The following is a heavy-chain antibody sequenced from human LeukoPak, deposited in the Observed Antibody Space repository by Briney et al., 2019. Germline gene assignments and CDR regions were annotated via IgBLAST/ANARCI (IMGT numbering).Heavy chain of an antibody. CDR3: AREHNDYGDYYYYYYMDV. CDR1: GYTFTSYS. Sequence: ASVKVSCKASGYTFTSYSISWVRQAPGQGLEWMGWISAYNGNTNYAQELQGRVTMTTDTSTSTAYMELRSLRSDDTAVYYCAREHNDYGDYYYYYYMDVWGKGTTVTVSS. D-gene: IGHD4-17*01. J-gene: IGHJ6*03. CDR2: ISAYNGNT. V-gene: IGHV1-18*01.